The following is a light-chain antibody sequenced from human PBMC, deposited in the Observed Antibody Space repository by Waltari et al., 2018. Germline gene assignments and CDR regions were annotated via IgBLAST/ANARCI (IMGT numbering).Light chain of an antibody. CDR1: NSYVGAYGY. CDR3: CSQTSVMSVV. Sequence: QSALTQPASVSGSPGQSITISCTGTNSYVGAYGYGSWFQQHPGEAPKLVIYEVSNRPAGVYDRFSGSNSGNTASLTISELQAEDEADYYCCSQTSVMSVVFGGGTKLTVL. J-gene: IGLJ2*01. V-gene: IGLV2-14*01. CDR2: EVS.